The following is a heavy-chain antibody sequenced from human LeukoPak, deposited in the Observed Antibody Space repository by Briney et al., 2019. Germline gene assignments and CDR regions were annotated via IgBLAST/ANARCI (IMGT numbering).Heavy chain of an antibody. D-gene: IGHD3-16*02. CDR1: GFTFSSYE. Sequence: PGGSLRLSCAASGFTFSSYEMNWVRQAPGKGLEWVSYISSSGSTIYYADSVKGRFTISRDNAKNSLYLQMNSLRAEDTAVYYCARESPISVWGSYRPPRRPNNWFDPWGQGTLVTVSS. V-gene: IGHV3-48*03. CDR2: ISSSGSTI. CDR3: ARESPISVWGSYRPPRRPNNWFDP. J-gene: IGHJ5*02.